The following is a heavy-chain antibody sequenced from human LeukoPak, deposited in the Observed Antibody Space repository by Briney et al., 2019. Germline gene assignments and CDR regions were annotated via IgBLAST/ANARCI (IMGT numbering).Heavy chain of an antibody. CDR3: ARRDGWVVHDY. CDR1: GFTFSHYM. Sequence: GGSLRLSCAVSGFTFSHYMMTWVRQAPGEGLEWVANMRTDGSVVQYADSVKGRFTISRDNAKNSLFLQMNSVRAEDTAVYYCARRDGWVVHDYWGQGTLVTVSS. V-gene: IGHV3-7*01. CDR2: MRTDGSVV. J-gene: IGHJ4*02. D-gene: IGHD2-15*01.